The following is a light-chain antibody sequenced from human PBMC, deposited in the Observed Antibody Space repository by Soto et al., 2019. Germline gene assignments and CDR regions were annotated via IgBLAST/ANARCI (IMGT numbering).Light chain of an antibody. CDR1: TGAVTSGYY. Sequence: QAVVTQEPSLTVSPGRKVTLTCASSTGAVTSGYYPNWFQQKPGQAPRSLIYSAINKYSWTPARFSGSLLGGKAALTLSGVQPEDEAEYYCLLYYGGAQVFGGGTKLTVL. CDR2: SAI. J-gene: IGLJ3*02. V-gene: IGLV7-43*01. CDR3: LLYYGGAQV.